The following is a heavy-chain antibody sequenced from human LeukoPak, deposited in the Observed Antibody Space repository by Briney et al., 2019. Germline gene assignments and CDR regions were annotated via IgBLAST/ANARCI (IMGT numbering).Heavy chain of an antibody. V-gene: IGHV4-59*01. CDR1: GGSISSYY. D-gene: IGHD2-2*01. J-gene: IGHJ5*02. Sequence: KPSETLSLTCTVSGGSISSYYWSWIRQPPGKGLEWIGYIYYSGSTNYNPSLKSRVSISVDTSKNQFSLKLSSVTAADTAVYYCATAYCSTTTCSRPWWFDPWGQGTLVTVSS. CDR3: ATAYCSTTTCSRPWWFDP. CDR2: IYYSGST.